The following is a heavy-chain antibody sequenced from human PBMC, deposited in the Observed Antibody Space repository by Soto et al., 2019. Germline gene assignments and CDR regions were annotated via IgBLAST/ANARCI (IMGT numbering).Heavy chain of an antibody. CDR1: ELTLSNAC. D-gene: IGHD5-18*01. CDR3: TTVIWGYSYSPY. CDR2: LKSNTDGGTA. J-gene: IGHJ4*02. V-gene: IGHV3-15*01. Sequence: EVQLVESGGGLVKPGGSLRLSCVASELTLSNACMSWVRQAPGKGLEWVGRLKSNTDGGTADYAAHVKGRFTLSRDDSKNTLDLQLNSLITEDTAVYYCTTVIWGYSYSPYWGQGTLVTVSS.